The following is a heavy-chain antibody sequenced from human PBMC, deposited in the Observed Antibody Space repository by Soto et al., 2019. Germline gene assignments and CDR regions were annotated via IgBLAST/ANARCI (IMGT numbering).Heavy chain of an antibody. CDR3: ARHIVVVPAADDWFDP. V-gene: IGHV4-39*01. J-gene: IGHJ5*02. D-gene: IGHD2-2*01. CDR1: GGSISSSSYY. CDR2: IYYSGST. Sequence: SETLSLTCTVSGGSISSSSYYWGWIRQPPGKGLEWIGSIYYSGSTYYNPSLKSRVTISVDTSKNQFSLKLSSVTAADTTVYYCARHIVVVPAADDWFDPWGQGTLVTVSS.